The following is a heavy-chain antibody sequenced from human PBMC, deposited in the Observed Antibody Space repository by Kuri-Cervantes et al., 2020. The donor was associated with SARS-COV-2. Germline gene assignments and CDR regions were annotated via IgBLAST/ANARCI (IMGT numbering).Heavy chain of an antibody. D-gene: IGHD3-22*01. CDR3: AKPASPTYYYDSSGYSPFDY. Sequence: GRSLRLSCAASGFTFGSYGMHWVRQAPGKGLEWVEFIRYDGSNKYYADSVKGRFTISRDNSKNTLYLQMNSLRAEDTAVYYCAKPASPTYYYDSSGYSPFDYWGQGTLVTVSS. J-gene: IGHJ4*02. CDR1: GFTFGSYG. V-gene: IGHV3-30*02. CDR2: IRYDGSNK.